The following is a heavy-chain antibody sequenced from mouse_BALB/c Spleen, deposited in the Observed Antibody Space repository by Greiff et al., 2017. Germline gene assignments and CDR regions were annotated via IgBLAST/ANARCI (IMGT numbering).Heavy chain of an antibody. V-gene: IGHV5-17*02. CDR1: GFTFSSFG. J-gene: IGHJ3*01. D-gene: IGHD2-3*01. CDR2: ISSGSSTI. CDR3: ARSDGAY. Sequence: DVMLVESGGGLVQPGGSRKLSCAASGFTFSSFGMHWVRQAPEKGLEWVAYISSGSSTIYYADTVKGRFTISRDNPKNTLFLQMTSLRSEDTAMYYCARSDGAYWGHGTLVTVSA.